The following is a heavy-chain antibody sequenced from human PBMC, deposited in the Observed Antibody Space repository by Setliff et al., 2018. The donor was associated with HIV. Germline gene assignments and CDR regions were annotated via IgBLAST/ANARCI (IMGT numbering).Heavy chain of an antibody. V-gene: IGHV1-18*01. CDR2: ISTYNGNA. J-gene: IGHJ6*03. CDR3: ARESCKYYDSRGSYYSGVDYYYYMDL. D-gene: IGHD3-3*01. Sequence: ASVKVSCKASGYTFTNYDINWVRQAPGQGLEWMGWISTYNGNANYAQKFQGRVTMTTHTSTTTAPMELRSLRSEDTAVYYCARESCKYYDSRGSYYSGVDYYYYMDLWGQGTTVTVSS. CDR1: GYTFTNYD.